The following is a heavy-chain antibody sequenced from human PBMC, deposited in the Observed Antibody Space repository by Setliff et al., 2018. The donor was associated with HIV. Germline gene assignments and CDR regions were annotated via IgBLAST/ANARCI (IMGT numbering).Heavy chain of an antibody. J-gene: IGHJ5*01. Sequence: LSLTCAVYGGSLTDYDWTWIRQTPAKGLEWIGEISHSGRTNYNPSLKTRLIISRDTSKNQFSLRLSSATVADTAIYYCARGFEGYCSGASCHWFDSWG. CDR1: GGSLTDYD. V-gene: IGHV4-34*01. CDR3: ARGFEGYCSGASCHWFDS. CDR2: ISHSGRT. D-gene: IGHD2-15*01.